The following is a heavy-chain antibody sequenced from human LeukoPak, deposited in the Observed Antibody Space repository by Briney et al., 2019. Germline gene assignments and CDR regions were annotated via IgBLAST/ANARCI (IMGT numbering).Heavy chain of an antibody. CDR1: GGSFSGYY. V-gene: IGHV4-34*01. CDR3: ARPAVLAAAGISDY. J-gene: IGHJ4*02. Sequence: SETLSLTCAVYGGSFSGYYWSWIRQPLGKGLEWIGEINHSGSTNYNPSLKSRVTISVDTSKNQFSLKLSSVTAADTAVYYCARPAVLAAAGISDYWGQGTLVTVSS. CDR2: INHSGST. D-gene: IGHD6-13*01.